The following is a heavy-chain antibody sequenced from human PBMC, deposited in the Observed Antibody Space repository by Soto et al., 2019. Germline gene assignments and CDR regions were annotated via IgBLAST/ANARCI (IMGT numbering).Heavy chain of an antibody. D-gene: IGHD3-10*01. V-gene: IGHV4-31*03. CDR3: ATNGGYYDTSGPKYFPH. CDR1: GGSISTGGYY. J-gene: IGHJ1*01. CDR2: IYYSGTT. Sequence: SETLSLTCTVSGGSISTGGYYWSWIRQHPGKGLECIGYIYYSGTTYYNPSLKSRVTISVDASKSQFSLKLSSVTAADTALYYCATNGGYYDTSGPKYFPHWGLGTLVTVSS.